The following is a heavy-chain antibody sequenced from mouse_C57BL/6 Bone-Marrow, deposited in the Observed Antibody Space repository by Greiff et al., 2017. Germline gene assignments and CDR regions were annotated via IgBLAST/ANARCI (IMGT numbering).Heavy chain of an antibody. D-gene: IGHD2-4*01. Sequence: QVQLQQSGAELVRPGASVKLSCKASGYTFTDYYINWVKQRPGQGLEWIARIYPGSGNTSYNEKFKGKATLTAEKSSSTAYMQLSSLTSEDSAVYFCARRGYYDYDERVYYYAMDYWGQGTSVTVSS. V-gene: IGHV1-76*01. J-gene: IGHJ4*01. CDR3: ARRGYYDYDERVYYYAMDY. CDR2: IYPGSGNT. CDR1: GYTFTDYY.